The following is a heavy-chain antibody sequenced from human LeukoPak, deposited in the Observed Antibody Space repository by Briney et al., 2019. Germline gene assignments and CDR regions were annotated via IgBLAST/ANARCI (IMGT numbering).Heavy chain of an antibody. CDR1: GGSISSSSYY. CDR2: IYYSGST. D-gene: IGHD5-24*01. Sequence: NPSETLSLTCTVSGGSISSSSYYWGWIRQPPGKGLEWIGSIYYSGSTYYNPSLKSRVTISVDTSKNQFSLKLSSVTAADTAVYYCARGRNHGRDGYNSDYYFDYWGQGTLVTVSS. V-gene: IGHV4-39*07. CDR3: ARGRNHGRDGYNSDYYFDY. J-gene: IGHJ4*02.